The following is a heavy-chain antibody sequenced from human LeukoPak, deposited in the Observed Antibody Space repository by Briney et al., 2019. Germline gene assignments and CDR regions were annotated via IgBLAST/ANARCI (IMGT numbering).Heavy chain of an antibody. Sequence: ASVKVSCKASGGTFSSYGISWVRLAPGEGLDWMGGIIPMFGTVKYAQKFQDRVTITADESTSTAYMELSSLRSEDTAVYYCARARSPSSGYLLRDHNWFDPWGQGTLVTVSS. V-gene: IGHV1-69*13. CDR3: ARARSPSSGYLLRDHNWFDP. CDR2: IIPMFGTV. CDR1: GGTFSSYG. J-gene: IGHJ5*02. D-gene: IGHD3-22*01.